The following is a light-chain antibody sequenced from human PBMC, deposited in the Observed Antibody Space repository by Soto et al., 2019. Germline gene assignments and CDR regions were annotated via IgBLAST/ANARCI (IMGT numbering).Light chain of an antibody. Sequence: EIVMTQSPATRSVSPGERATLSCRASQSVSSNLAWYQQKPGQAPRLLIYGASTMATGIPARFSGSGSGTEFTLTVSSLQSEDFAVYCCQQYNNWPPWTFGQETNVEIK. CDR1: QSVSSN. V-gene: IGKV3-15*01. CDR2: GAS. CDR3: QQYNNWPPWT. J-gene: IGKJ1*01.